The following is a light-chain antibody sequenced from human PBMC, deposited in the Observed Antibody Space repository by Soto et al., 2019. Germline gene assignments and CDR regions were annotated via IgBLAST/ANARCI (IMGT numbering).Light chain of an antibody. CDR2: GAS. CDR1: HSVSSR. CDR3: QHYNTWPWT. Sequence: EVVMTQSPATLSVSPGDSATLSCRASHSVSSRLAWYQQKPGQTPRLLIYGASTRATGVPARFSGSGSGTEFTLTIGSLQSEDFAVYYCQHYNTWPWTLGQGTKVEIK. J-gene: IGKJ1*01. V-gene: IGKV3-15*01.